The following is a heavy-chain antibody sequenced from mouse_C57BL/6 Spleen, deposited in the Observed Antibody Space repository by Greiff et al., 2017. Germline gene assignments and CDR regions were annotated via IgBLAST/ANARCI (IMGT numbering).Heavy chain of an antibody. J-gene: IGHJ3*01. CDR3: AKGGSSSLAWFAY. D-gene: IGHD1-1*01. Sequence: EVQLVESGGGLVQPGGSLKLSCAASGFTFSDYYMYWVRQTPEKRLEWVAYISNGGGSTYYPDTVKGRFTISRDNAKNTLYLQMSRLKSEDTAMYYCAKGGSSSLAWFAYWGQGTLVTVSA. CDR2: ISNGGGST. V-gene: IGHV5-12*01. CDR1: GFTFSDYY.